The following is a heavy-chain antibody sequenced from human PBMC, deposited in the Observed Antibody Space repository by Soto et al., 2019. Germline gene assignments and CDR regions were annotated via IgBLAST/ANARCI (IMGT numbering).Heavy chain of an antibody. CDR3: ARDQAAAGHHYAFDI. J-gene: IGHJ3*02. Sequence: GGSLRLSCAASGFTFSSYWMSWVRQAPGKGLEWVANIKQDGSEKYYVDSVKGRFTISRDNAKNSLYLQMNSLRAEDTAVYYCARDQAAAGHHYAFDIWGQGTMVTVS. CDR2: IKQDGSEK. D-gene: IGHD6-13*01. V-gene: IGHV3-7*03. CDR1: GFTFSSYW.